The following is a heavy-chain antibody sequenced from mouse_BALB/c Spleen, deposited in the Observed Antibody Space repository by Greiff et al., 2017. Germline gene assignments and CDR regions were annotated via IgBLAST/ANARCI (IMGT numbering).Heavy chain of an antibody. CDR2: IWAGGST. Sequence: VKLKESGPGLVAPSQSLSITCTVSGFSLTSYGVHWVRQPPGKGLEWLGVIWAGGSTNYNSALMSRLSISKDNSKSQVFLKMNSLQTDDTAMYYCARESGLLSWFAYWGQGTLVTVSA. CDR3: ARESGLLSWFAY. J-gene: IGHJ3*01. V-gene: IGHV2-9*02. CDR1: GFSLTSYG. D-gene: IGHD2-3*01.